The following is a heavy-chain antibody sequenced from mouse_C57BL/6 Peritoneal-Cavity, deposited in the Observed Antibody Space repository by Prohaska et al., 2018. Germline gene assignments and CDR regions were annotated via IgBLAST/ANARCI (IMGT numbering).Heavy chain of an antibody. J-gene: IGHJ2*01. CDR2: INPGSGGT. CDR1: GYAFTNYL. D-gene: IGHD3-3*01. Sequence: QVQLQQSGAELVRPGTSVKVSCKASGYAFTNYLIEWVKQRPGQGLERIGVINPGSGGTNYNEKFKGKATLTADKSSSTAYMQLSSLTSEDSAVYFCARWGAGTGYWGQGTTLTVSS. V-gene: IGHV1-54*01. CDR3: ARWGAGTGY.